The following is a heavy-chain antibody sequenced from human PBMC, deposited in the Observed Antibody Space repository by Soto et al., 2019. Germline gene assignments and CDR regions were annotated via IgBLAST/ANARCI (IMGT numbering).Heavy chain of an antibody. J-gene: IGHJ4*02. CDR3: ARVDFWSGYYPHYFDY. Sequence: QVQLVQSGAEVKKPGASVKVSCKASGYTFTSYDINWVRQATGQGLEWMGWMNPNSGNTGYAQKFQGRVTMTRNTSTSTAYMELSSLRSEDTAVYYCARVDFWSGYYPHYFDYWGQGTLVTVSS. CDR1: GYTFTSYD. D-gene: IGHD3-3*01. CDR2: MNPNSGNT. V-gene: IGHV1-8*01.